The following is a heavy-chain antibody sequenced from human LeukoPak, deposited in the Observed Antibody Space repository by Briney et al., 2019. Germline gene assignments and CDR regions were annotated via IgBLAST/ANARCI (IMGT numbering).Heavy chain of an antibody. CDR3: ARAYLGRNTPFDY. Sequence: GASVKVSCKASRGTFSSYAISWVRQAPGQGLEWMGSIIPIFGTANYPQKLQGRATITTDESTSTAYMELSSLRSEDTAMYYCARAYLGRNTPFDYWGQGTLVTVSS. CDR2: IIPIFGTA. D-gene: IGHD1/OR15-1a*01. CDR1: RGTFSSYA. V-gene: IGHV1-69*05. J-gene: IGHJ4*02.